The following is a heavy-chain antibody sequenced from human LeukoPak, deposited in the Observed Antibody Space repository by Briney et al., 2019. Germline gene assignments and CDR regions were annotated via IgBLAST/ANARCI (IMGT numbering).Heavy chain of an antibody. J-gene: IGHJ4*02. Sequence: SVKVSCKASGGTFSSYAISWVRQAPGQGLEWMGGIIPIFGTANYAQKFQGRVTITADESTSTAYMELSSLRSEDTAVYYCAGFYDFTPQGFDYWGQGTLVTVSS. CDR2: IIPIFGTA. CDR3: AGFYDFTPQGFDY. CDR1: GGTFSSYA. V-gene: IGHV1-69*13. D-gene: IGHD5/OR15-5a*01.